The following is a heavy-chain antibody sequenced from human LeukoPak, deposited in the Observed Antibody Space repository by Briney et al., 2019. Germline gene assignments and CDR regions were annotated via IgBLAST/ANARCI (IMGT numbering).Heavy chain of an antibody. J-gene: IGHJ4*02. D-gene: IGHD2-2*02. V-gene: IGHV3-23*01. CDR2: ISGSGGST. CDR3: AIKDTSPWQSFDY. CDR1: GFTFSSYA. Sequence: GGSLRLSCAASGFTFSSYAMSWVSQAPGKGLEWVSAISGSGGSTYYADSVKGRFTISRDNSKNTLYLQMNSLRAEDTAVYYCAIKDTSPWQSFDYWGQGTLVTVSS.